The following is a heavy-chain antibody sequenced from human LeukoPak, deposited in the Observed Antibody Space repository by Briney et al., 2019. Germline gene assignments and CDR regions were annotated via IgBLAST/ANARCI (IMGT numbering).Heavy chain of an antibody. CDR2: ISGSGGDT. CDR1: GFTFGTYA. CDR3: AELGITMIGGV. Sequence: GGSLRLSCAASGFTFGTYAMGWVRQAPGKGLEWVSAISGSGGDTYYADSVKGRFTISRDNAKNSLYLQMNSLRAEDTAVYYCAELGITMIGGVWGKGTTVTISS. V-gene: IGHV3-23*01. J-gene: IGHJ6*04. D-gene: IGHD3-10*02.